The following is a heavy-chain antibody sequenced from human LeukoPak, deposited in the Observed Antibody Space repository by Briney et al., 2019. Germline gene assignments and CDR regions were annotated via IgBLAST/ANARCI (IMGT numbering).Heavy chain of an antibody. J-gene: IGHJ4*02. CDR3: ARWGDGKRFDY. D-gene: IGHD2-21*02. CDR2: IRYDGGNK. CDR1: GFTFSSHG. Sequence: PGRSLRLSCAASGFTFSSHGMNWVRQAPGKGLEWVAVIRYDGGNKYYADSVKGRFTISRDNSKNTLYLQMNSLRDEDTAMYYCARWGDGKRFDYWGQGTLVTVSS. V-gene: IGHV3-33*01.